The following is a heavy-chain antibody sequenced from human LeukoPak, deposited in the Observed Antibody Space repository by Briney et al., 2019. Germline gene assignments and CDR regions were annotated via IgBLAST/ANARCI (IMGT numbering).Heavy chain of an antibody. CDR3: AKSPVQLERGGVVWYYYYYMDV. Sequence: GGSLRLSCVASGFILSRYAMTWVRQAPGKGLGWVSAISGSGGSTYYADSVKGRFTISRDNSKNTLYLQMNSLRAEDTAVYYCAKSPVQLERGGVVWYYYYYMDVWGKGTTVTVSS. CDR1: GFILSRYA. D-gene: IGHD1-1*01. CDR2: ISGSGGST. J-gene: IGHJ6*03. V-gene: IGHV3-23*01.